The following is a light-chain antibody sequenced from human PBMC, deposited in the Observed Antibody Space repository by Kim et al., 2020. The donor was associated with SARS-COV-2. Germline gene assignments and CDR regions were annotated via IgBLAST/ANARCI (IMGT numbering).Light chain of an antibody. CDR2: GAS. CDR3: QRYNGY. J-gene: IGKJ2*01. CDR1: QSINNW. Sequence: SPLAASVGDRVTLTCRASQSINNWLAWYQQKPGKAPKLLIYGASSLESGVPSRFSGSGSGTEFTLTISSLQPDDFATYYCQRYNGYFGQGTKLEI. V-gene: IGKV1-5*03.